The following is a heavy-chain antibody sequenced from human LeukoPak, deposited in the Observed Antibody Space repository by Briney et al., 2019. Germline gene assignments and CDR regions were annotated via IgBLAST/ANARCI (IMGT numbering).Heavy chain of an antibody. D-gene: IGHD3-10*01. J-gene: IGHJ4*02. CDR2: IYTSGST. CDR1: GGSISSYY. V-gene: IGHV4-4*07. Sequence: SETLSLTCTVSGGSISSYYWSWIRQPAGKGLEWIGRIYTSGSTNYNPSLKSRVTMSVDTSKNQFSLKLSSVTAADTAVYYCAIQGALWFGEHYFDYWGQGTLVTVSS. CDR3: AIQGALWFGEHYFDY.